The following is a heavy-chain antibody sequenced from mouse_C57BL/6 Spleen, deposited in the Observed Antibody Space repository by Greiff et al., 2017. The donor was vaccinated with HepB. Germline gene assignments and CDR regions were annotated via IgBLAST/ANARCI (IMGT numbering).Heavy chain of an antibody. CDR1: GYTFTSYW. J-gene: IGHJ4*01. V-gene: IGHV1-64*01. D-gene: IGHD2-1*01. CDR3: ARKLDGNYGAMDY. CDR2: IHPNSGST. Sequence: QVQLKQPGAELVKPGASVKLSCKASGYTFTSYWMHWVKQRPGQGLEWIGMIHPNSGSTNYNEKFKSKATLTVDKSSSTAYMQLSSLTSEDSAVYYCARKLDGNYGAMDYWGQGTSVTVSS.